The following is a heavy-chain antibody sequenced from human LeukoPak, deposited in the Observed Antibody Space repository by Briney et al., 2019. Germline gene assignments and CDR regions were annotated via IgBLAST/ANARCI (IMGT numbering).Heavy chain of an antibody. CDR1: GFTFSSSW. D-gene: IGHD6-13*01. CDR3: ARDRGSRWFGPIDY. CDR2: INSDGSST. V-gene: IGHV3-74*01. Sequence: GGSLRLSCAASGFTFSSSWMHWVRQPPGKGLVWVSRINSDGSSTTYADSVKGRFTISRDNAKNTLHLQMNSLRAEDTAVYYCARDRGSRWFGPIDYWGLGTLVTVSS. J-gene: IGHJ4*02.